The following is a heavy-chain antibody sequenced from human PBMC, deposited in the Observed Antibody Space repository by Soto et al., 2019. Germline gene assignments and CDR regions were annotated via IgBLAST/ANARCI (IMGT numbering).Heavy chain of an antibody. CDR3: ARGRHTAIGYYYYYGMDV. D-gene: IGHD5-18*01. CDR1: GFTFSSYS. V-gene: IGHV3-21*06. CDR2: ISSSSSYI. Sequence: EVPLVESGGGLVKPGGSLRLSCAASGFTFSSYSMNWVRQAPGKGLEWVSSISSSSSYIYYADSVKGRFTISRDNAKNSLYLQMNSLRAEDTAVYYCARGRHTAIGYYYYYGMDVWGQGTTVTVSS. J-gene: IGHJ6*02.